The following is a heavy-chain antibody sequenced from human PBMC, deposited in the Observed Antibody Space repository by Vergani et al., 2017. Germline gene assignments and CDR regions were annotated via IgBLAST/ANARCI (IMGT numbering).Heavy chain of an antibody. CDR2: INAGNGNT. CDR3: ATYTQLEPRFDY. J-gene: IGHJ4*02. D-gene: IGHD1-1*01. CDR1: GYTFTSYA. V-gene: IGHV1-3*01. Sequence: QVQLVQSGAEVKKPGASVKVSCKASGYTFTSYAMHWVRQAPGQRLEWMGWINAGNGNTKYSQKVQGRVTITRDTSASTAYMELSSLRSEDTAVYYCATYTQLEPRFDYWGQGTLVTVSS.